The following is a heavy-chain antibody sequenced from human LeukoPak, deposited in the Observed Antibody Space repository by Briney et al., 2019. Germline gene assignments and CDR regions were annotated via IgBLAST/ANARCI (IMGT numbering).Heavy chain of an antibody. Sequence: SETLSLTCSVSGGSVTSYYWNWVRQTPGKELEWIGYISSSETTDYGPSFKSRVTMSLDTSKNQFSLKLSSVTAADTGVYYCARGYCSDERCPVFPSWGQGTLVTVSS. D-gene: IGHD2-15*01. V-gene: IGHV4-59*02. J-gene: IGHJ5*02. CDR3: ARGYCSDERCPVFPS. CDR1: GGSVTSYY. CDR2: ISSSETT.